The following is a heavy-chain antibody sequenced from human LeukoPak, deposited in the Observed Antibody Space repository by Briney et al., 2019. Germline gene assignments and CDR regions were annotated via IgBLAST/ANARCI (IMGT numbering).Heavy chain of an antibody. D-gene: IGHD2-2*01. Sequence: ASVKVSSTVSGYTLTEVSIHWVRQAPGKGLEWMGGFDPADGEAIYAQKFQGRVTLPEDTATDTAYMELSSLRSEDTAVYYRATDRYQPLSVFDYWGQGTLVTVSS. J-gene: IGHJ4*02. V-gene: IGHV1-24*01. CDR2: FDPADGEA. CDR1: GYTLTEVS. CDR3: ATDRYQPLSVFDY.